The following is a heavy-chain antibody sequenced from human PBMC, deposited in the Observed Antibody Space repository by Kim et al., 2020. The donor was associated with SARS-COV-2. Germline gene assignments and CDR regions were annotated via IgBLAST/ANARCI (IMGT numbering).Heavy chain of an antibody. CDR3: ARESPVVTKAAFDI. CDR1: GFTVSSNY. Sequence: GGSLRLSCAASGFTVSSNYMSWVRQAPGKGLEWVSVIYSGGSTYYADSVKGRFTISRDNSKNTLYLQMNSLRAEDTAVYYCARESPVVTKAAFDIWGQGTMVTVSS. V-gene: IGHV3-66*01. J-gene: IGHJ3*02. D-gene: IGHD2-15*01. CDR2: IYSGGST.